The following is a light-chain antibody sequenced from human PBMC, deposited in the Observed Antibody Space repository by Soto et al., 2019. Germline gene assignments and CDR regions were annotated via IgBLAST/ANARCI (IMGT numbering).Light chain of an antibody. CDR3: AAWDDSRSGWV. Sequence: QPVLTQPPSASGTPGQRVTISCSGSSSNIGSNYVYWYQQLPGTAPKLLIYTSNQRPSGVPARCSGSKSGTSASLAISGLRSEEEADYYCAAWDDSRSGWVFGGGTQLTVL. CDR2: TSN. CDR1: SSNIGSNY. J-gene: IGLJ3*02. V-gene: IGLV1-47*01.